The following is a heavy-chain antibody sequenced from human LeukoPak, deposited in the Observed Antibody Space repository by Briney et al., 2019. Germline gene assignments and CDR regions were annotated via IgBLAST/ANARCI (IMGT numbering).Heavy chain of an antibody. J-gene: IGHJ4*02. CDR1: GGTFSSYA. CDR2: INPSGGST. V-gene: IGHV1-46*01. D-gene: IGHD1-14*01. Sequence: VASVKVSCKASGGTFSSYAISWVRQAPGQGLEWMGIINPSGGSTSYAQKFQGRVTMTRDMSTSTVYMELSSLRSEDTAVYYCATKTEPGDYWGQGTLVTVSS. CDR3: ATKTEPGDY.